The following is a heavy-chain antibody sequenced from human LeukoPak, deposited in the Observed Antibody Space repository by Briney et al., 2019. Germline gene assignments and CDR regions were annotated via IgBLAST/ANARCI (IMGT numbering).Heavy chain of an antibody. Sequence: PGRSLRLSCAASGLTFSSYGMHWVRQAPGKGLEWVAVIWYDGSNKYYADSVKGRFTISRDNSKNTLYLQMNSLRAEDTAVYYCARVSYGDYMPYYYYGMDVWGQGTTVTVSS. CDR3: ARVSYGDYMPYYYYGMDV. V-gene: IGHV3-33*01. CDR2: IWYDGSNK. D-gene: IGHD4-17*01. J-gene: IGHJ6*02. CDR1: GLTFSSYG.